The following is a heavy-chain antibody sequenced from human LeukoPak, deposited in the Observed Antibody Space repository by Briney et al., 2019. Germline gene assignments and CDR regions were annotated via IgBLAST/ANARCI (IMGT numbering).Heavy chain of an antibody. D-gene: IGHD3-10*01. J-gene: IGHJ6*03. Sequence: GGFLRLSCAASGFTVSSNYMSWVRQAPGKGLEWVSVIYSGGSTYYADSVKGRLTISRDNSKNTLYLQMNSLRAEDTAVYYCAREWLRYMDVWGKGTTVTVSS. CDR2: IYSGGST. CDR1: GFTVSSNY. CDR3: AREWLRYMDV. V-gene: IGHV3-53*01.